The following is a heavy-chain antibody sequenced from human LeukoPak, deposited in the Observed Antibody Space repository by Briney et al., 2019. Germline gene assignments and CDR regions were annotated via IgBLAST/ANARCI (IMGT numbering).Heavy chain of an antibody. CDR3: ARECKSSSGYDYCAVY. CDR1: GGSISSGGYY. J-gene: IGHJ4*02. CDR2: IYYSGST. V-gene: IGHV4-31*03. D-gene: IGHD5-12*01. Sequence: SETLSLTCTVSGGSISSGGYYWSWIRQHPGKGLEWIVYIYYSGSTYYNPSLKSRVTISVDTSKNQFSLKLSSVTAADTAVYYCARECKSSSGYDYCAVYWGQGTLVTVSS.